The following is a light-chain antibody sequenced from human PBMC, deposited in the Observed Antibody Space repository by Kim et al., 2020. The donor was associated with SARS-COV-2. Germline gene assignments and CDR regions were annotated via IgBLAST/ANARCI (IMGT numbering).Light chain of an antibody. CDR1: GGRLASNY. V-gene: IGLV6-57*03. Sequence: GSALTNSSTRRGGRLASNYVPWSQAGPGSAPTTVSYEDNQRPSGVPDRCSGAIDSSSNSASLTISGLKTEDEADYYCQSYESSNRVFGGGTQLTVL. CDR3: QSYESSNRV. J-gene: IGLJ3*02. CDR2: EDN.